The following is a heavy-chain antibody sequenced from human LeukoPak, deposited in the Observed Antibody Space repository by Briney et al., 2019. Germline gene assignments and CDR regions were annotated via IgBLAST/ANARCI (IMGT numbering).Heavy chain of an antibody. CDR1: GFTFSNHD. CDR2: IRGSGGET. CDR3: AKDGDYGTQNFDY. J-gene: IGHJ4*02. Sequence: GGSLRLSCAASGFTFSNHDMTWVRQAPGRGLEWVSSIRGSGGETFYADSVKGRFTISRDNSKNTLYLQVNSLRAEDTAVYYCAKDGDYGTQNFDYWGQGTLVTVSS. V-gene: IGHV3-23*01. D-gene: IGHD4-17*01.